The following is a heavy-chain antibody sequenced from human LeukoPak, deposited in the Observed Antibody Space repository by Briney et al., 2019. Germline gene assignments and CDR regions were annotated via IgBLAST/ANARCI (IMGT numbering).Heavy chain of an antibody. CDR3: ARRDILTGCYRRGLAD. CDR2: INHSGST. V-gene: IGHV4-39*07. D-gene: IGHD3-9*01. J-gene: IGHJ4*02. Sequence: SETLSLTCTVSGGSISSGSYYWSWIRQPPGKGLEWIGEINHSGSTNYNPSLKSRVTISVDTSKNQFSLKLSSVTAADTAVYYCARRDILTGCYRRGLADWGQGTLVTVSS. CDR1: GGSISSGSYY.